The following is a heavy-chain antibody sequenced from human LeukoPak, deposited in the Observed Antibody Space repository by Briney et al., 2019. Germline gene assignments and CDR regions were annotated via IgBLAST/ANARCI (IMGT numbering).Heavy chain of an antibody. V-gene: IGHV4-34*01. J-gene: IGHJ2*01. CDR3: ARGGRSYYYDSSGYYYRYFDL. Sequence: PSETLSLTCAVYGGSFSAYYRNWIRQPPGKGLEWIGEINHSGSTNYNPSLKSRVTISVDTSKNQFPLKLSSVTAADTAVYYCARGGRSYYYDSSGYYYRYFDLWGRGTLVTVSS. CDR1: GGSFSAYY. CDR2: INHSGST. D-gene: IGHD3-22*01.